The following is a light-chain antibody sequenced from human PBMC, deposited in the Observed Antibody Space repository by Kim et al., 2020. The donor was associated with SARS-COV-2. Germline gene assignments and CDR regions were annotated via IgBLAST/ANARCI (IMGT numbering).Light chain of an antibody. Sequence: EIVLTQSPGTLSLSPGERATLSCRASQSVSSNYLAWYQQKPGQAPRLLIYAASTRATGIPDRFSGSGSGTDFTLTISRLEPEDFAVYYCQQYGSSPATFGPGTKVDIK. CDR2: AAS. J-gene: IGKJ3*01. CDR3: QQYGSSPAT. CDR1: QSVSSNY. V-gene: IGKV3-20*01.